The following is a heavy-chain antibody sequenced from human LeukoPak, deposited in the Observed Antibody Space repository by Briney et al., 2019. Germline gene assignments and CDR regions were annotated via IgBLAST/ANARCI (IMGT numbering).Heavy chain of an antibody. CDR1: GYSISSGYY. CDR3: ARSLAAAGTWLSYYYYMDV. D-gene: IGHD6-13*01. V-gene: IGHV4-38-2*02. CDR2: IYHSGST. Sequence: SETLSLTCTVSGYSISSGYYWGWIRQPPGKGLEWIGNIYHSGSTYYNPSLKSRVTISVDTSKNQFSVKLSSVTAADTAVYYCARSLAAAGTWLSYYYYMDVWGKGTTVTISS. J-gene: IGHJ6*03.